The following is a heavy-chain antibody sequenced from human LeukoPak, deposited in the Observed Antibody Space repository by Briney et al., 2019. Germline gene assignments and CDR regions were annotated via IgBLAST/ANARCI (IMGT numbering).Heavy chain of an antibody. J-gene: IGHJ4*02. D-gene: IGHD6-13*01. CDR2: TNHSGST. CDR3: ASLVAAAGTSSLLDY. V-gene: IGHV4-34*01. CDR1: GGSFSGYY. Sequence: PSETLSLTCAVYGGSFSGYYWSWIRQPPGKGLEWIGETNHSGSTNYNPSLKSRVTISVDTSKNQFSLKLSSVTAADTAVYYCASLVAAAGTSSLLDYWGQGTLVTVSS.